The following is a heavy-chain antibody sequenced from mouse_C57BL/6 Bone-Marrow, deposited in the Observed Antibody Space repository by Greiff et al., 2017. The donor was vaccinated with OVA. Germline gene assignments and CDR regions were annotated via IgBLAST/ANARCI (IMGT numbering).Heavy chain of an antibody. D-gene: IGHD1-1*01. J-gene: IGHJ4*01. Sequence: VQLQQSGPELVKPGASVKISCKASGYTFTDYYMNWVKQSHGKSLEWIGDINPNNGGTSYNQKFKGKATLTVDKSSGTAYMELRSLTSEDSAVYYCARLLRYDYAMDYWGQGTSVTVSS. CDR3: ARLLRYDYAMDY. CDR1: GYTFTDYY. CDR2: INPNNGGT. V-gene: IGHV1-26*01.